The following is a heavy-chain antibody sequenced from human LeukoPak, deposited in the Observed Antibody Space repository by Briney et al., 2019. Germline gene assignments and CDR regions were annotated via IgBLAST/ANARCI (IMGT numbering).Heavy chain of an antibody. J-gene: IGHJ5*02. CDR2: IYPGDSDT. CDR1: GYSFSNYW. Sequence: GESLKISCKGSGYSFSNYWIGWARQMPGKGLEWMGIIYPGDSDTTYSPSFQGQVTISADKSISTVYLQWTSLKASDTAMYYCARGLMIRGDRRFDPWGQGTLVTVSS. V-gene: IGHV5-51*01. CDR3: ARGLMIRGDRRFDP. D-gene: IGHD3-10*01.